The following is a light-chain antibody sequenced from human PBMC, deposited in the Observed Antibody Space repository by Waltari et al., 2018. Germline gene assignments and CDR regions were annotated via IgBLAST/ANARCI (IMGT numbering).Light chain of an antibody. J-gene: IGKJ2*01. CDR3: QQHHELQT. Sequence: DIQMTQSPSSLSASVGDRVTITCQASQDISKYLNWYQHKSGKAPKLLIYDASNLESGVPSRFRGYGSGTNFTFSISSLQPEDFATYFCQQHHELQTFGQGTKLDIK. CDR2: DAS. CDR1: QDISKY. V-gene: IGKV1-33*01.